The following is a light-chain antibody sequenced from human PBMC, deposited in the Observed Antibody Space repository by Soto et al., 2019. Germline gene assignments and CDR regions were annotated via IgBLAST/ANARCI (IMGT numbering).Light chain of an antibody. J-gene: IGKJ5*01. V-gene: IGKV3-20*01. CDR1: QSVPRSY. Sequence: ILLTQSPNTLSLSPSEIAILSCRSGQSVPRSYLAWYQQKPGQAPRLLIYGTSSRATGIPDRFSGSGSGTDFTLTISILEPEDFAMFYCQQYGSSITFGQGTRLDI. CDR2: GTS. CDR3: QQYGSSIT.